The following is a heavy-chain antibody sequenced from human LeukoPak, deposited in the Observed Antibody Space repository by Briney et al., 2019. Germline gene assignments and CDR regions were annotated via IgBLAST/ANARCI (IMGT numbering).Heavy chain of an antibody. Sequence: KRGESLKISCKGSGYSFTSYWIGWVRQMPGKGLEWMGFIYPGDSDTRYSPSFQGQVTISVDKSISTAYLQWSSLKASDTAMYHCARTSGGYGGNALYFDYWGQGTLVTVSS. CDR3: ARTSGGYGGNALYFDY. V-gene: IGHV5-51*01. J-gene: IGHJ4*02. CDR2: IYPGDSDT. D-gene: IGHD4-23*01. CDR1: GYSFTSYW.